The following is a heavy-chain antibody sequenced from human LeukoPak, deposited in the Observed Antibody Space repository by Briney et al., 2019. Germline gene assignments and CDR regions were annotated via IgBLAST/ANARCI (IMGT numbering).Heavy chain of an antibody. CDR2: ISSSSSYI. V-gene: IGHV3-21*01. CDR3: ASRAVAGIPYYFDY. Sequence: PGGSLRLSCAASGFTFSSYSMNWVRQASGKGLEWVSSISSSSSYIYYADSVKGRFTISRDNAKNSLYLQMNSLRAEDTAVYYCASRAVAGIPYYFDYWGQGTLVTVSS. CDR1: GFTFSSYS. J-gene: IGHJ4*02. D-gene: IGHD6-19*01.